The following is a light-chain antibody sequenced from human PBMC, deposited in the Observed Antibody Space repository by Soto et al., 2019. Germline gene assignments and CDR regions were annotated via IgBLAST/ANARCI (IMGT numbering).Light chain of an antibody. V-gene: IGLV2-14*01. J-gene: IGLJ3*02. CDR1: SSDVGGYNY. Sequence: QSVLTQPASVSGSPGQSITISCTGTSSDVGGYNYVSWYQQHPGKAPKLMIYEVSNRPSGVSNRFSGSKSGNTASLPISGLQAEDEADYYCSSYTSSSTSRVFGGGTKLTVL. CDR3: SSYTSSSTSRV. CDR2: EVS.